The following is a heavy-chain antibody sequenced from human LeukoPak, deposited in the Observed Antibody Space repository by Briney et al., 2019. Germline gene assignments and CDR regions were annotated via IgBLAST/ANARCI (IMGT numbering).Heavy chain of an antibody. D-gene: IGHD5-24*01. CDR1: GYPFANYW. CDR3: ARQPEMPKSSFDY. Sequence: GESLKISCKCLGYPFANYWIGWVRQMPGKGLEWMGIIYPGDSDTRYSPSFQGRVTISAAKSHSTAYLQLNSLKAADTAMYICARQPEMPKSSFDYCGQGTLVIVSS. V-gene: IGHV5-51*01. J-gene: IGHJ4*02. CDR2: IYPGDSDT.